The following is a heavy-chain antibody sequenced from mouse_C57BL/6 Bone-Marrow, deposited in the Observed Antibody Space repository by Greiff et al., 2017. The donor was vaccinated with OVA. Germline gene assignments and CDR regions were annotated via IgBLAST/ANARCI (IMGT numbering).Heavy chain of an antibody. J-gene: IGHJ2*01. Sequence: EVQLQQSGAELVRPGASVKLSCTASGFNIKDDYMHWVKQRPEQGLEWIGCIDPENGDTEYASKVQGKATITADTSSNTAYLQLSSLTSEDTAVYYCTTGYFDYWGQGTTLTVSS. V-gene: IGHV14-4*01. CDR3: TTGYFDY. CDR1: GFNIKDDY. CDR2: IDPENGDT.